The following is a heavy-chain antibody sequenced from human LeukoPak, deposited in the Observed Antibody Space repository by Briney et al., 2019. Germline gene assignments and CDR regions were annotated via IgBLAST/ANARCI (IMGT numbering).Heavy chain of an antibody. CDR2: MNPNSGNT. CDR1: GYTFSSYD. D-gene: IGHD6-19*01. CDR3: ARSSWYHRAADY. J-gene: IGHJ4*02. V-gene: IGHV1-8*01. Sequence: ASVKVSCKASGYTFSSYDINWVRQATGQGLEWMGWMNPNSGNTGYAQKFQGRVTMTRNTSISTAYMELSSLRSEDTAVYYCARSSWYHRAADYWGQGTLVTVSS.